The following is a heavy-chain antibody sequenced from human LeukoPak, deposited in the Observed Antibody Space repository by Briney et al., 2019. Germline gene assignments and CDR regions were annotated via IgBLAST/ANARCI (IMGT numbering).Heavy chain of an antibody. V-gene: IGHV3-21*01. J-gene: IGHJ4*02. CDR1: RFTFSSYS. D-gene: IGHD2-15*01. CDR3: VSSACSGGTCYFYFDY. CDR2: ISYSSTNI. Sequence: GGSLRLSCAASRFTFSSYSMNWVRQAPGKGLEWVSSISYSSTNIYYADSVKGRFTISRDNAKNSLFLQMNSLRPEDTAVYYCVSSACSGGTCYFYFDYWGQGTLVTVSS.